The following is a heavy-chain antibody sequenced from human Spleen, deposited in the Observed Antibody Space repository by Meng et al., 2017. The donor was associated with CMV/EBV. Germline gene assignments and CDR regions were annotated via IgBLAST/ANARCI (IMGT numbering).Heavy chain of an antibody. CDR1: GFTFSSYD. CDR2: ISSSTSHT. Sequence: GGSLRLSCAASGFTFSSYDMNWVRQAPGKGLDWVSSISSSTSHTDHADSVKGRFTISRDNSKNTLYLQMNSLRAEDTAVYYCAKVGSWYYWFDPWGQGTLVTVSS. V-gene: IGHV3-23*01. D-gene: IGHD6-13*01. CDR3: AKVGSWYYWFDP. J-gene: IGHJ5*02.